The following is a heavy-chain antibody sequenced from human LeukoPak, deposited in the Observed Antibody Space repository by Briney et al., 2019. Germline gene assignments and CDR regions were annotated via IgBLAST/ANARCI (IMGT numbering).Heavy chain of an antibody. Sequence: PGGSLRLSCAASGFTFSSYSMNWVRQAPGKGLEWVSYISSSSSTIYYADSVKGRFTISRDNAKNSLYLQMNSLRDEDTAVYYCARVLENTAIKGPGMDVWGQGTTVTVSS. J-gene: IGHJ6*02. V-gene: IGHV3-48*02. CDR3: ARVLENTAIKGPGMDV. D-gene: IGHD5-18*01. CDR1: GFTFSSYS. CDR2: ISSSSSTI.